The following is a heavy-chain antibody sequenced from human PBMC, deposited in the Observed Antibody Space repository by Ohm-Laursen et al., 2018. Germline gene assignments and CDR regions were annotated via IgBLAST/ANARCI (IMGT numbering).Heavy chain of an antibody. D-gene: IGHD3-22*01. CDR3: AKDLPPHYYDSSGYFDY. J-gene: IGHJ4*02. CDR2: ISGSGGST. V-gene: IGHV3-23*01. CDR1: GFTFSSYA. Sequence: GSLRLSCTAFGFTFSSYAMSWVRQAPGKGLEWVSAISGSGGSTYYADSVKGRFTISRDNSKNTLYLQMNSLRAEDTAVYYCAKDLPPHYYDSSGYFDYRGQGTLVTVSS.